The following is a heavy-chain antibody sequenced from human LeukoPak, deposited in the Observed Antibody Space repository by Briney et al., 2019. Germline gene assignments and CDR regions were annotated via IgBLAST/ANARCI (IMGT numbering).Heavy chain of an antibody. CDR2: IYPGDSDT. CDR3: ARVESQATTRFDY. D-gene: IGHD5-24*01. Sequence: GESLKISCKGSGYSFTSYWIGWVCQMPGKGLEWMGIIYPGDSDTRYSPSFQGQVTISADKSISTAYLQWSSLKASDTAMYYCARVESQATTRFDYWGQGTLVTVSS. CDR1: GYSFTSYW. J-gene: IGHJ4*02. V-gene: IGHV5-51*01.